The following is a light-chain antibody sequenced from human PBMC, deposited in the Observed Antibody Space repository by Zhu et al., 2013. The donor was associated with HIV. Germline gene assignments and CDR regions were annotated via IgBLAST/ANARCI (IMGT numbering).Light chain of an antibody. CDR3: QQYNTWPPYT. J-gene: IGKJ2*01. CDR2: GAS. CDR1: ESVSSN. V-gene: IGKV3-15*01. Sequence: EIVMTQSPATLSVSPGERATLSCRASESVSSNLAWYQQKPGQAPRLLIYGASTRATGIPARFSGSGSGTEFSLTISSLQSEDSAVYCCQQYNTWPPYTFGQGTKLEIK.